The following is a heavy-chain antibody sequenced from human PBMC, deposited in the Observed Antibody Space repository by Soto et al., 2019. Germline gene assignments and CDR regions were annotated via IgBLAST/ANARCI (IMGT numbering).Heavy chain of an antibody. J-gene: IGHJ5*02. D-gene: IGHD2-8*01. CDR1: GGSIRSSSYY. Sequence: PWETLSLTGRVSGGSIRSSSYYWGWIRQPPGWGLEGGGSIYYSGSTYYNPSLKRRVTISVDTSKQQFSRKLSSVTAADTAVSLCASHLRLTYGGFWIWYDPRGQGTLGPGS. CDR2: IYYSGST. CDR3: ASHLRLTYGGFWIWYDP. V-gene: IGHV4-39*01.